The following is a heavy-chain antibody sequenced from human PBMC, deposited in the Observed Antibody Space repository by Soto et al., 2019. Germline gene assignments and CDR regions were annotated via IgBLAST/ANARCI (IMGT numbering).Heavy chain of an antibody. CDR1: GGTFSSFA. CDR2: IIPIFGTT. V-gene: IGHV1-69*01. CDR3: ARDRDHTYDY. J-gene: IGHJ4*02. Sequence: QVQLVQSGAEVKKPGSSVKVSCKASGGTFSSFAISWVRQAPGQGLEWMGGIIPIFGTTNYAQKFQGRVTITADESTSTAYMEVTPLRSEDTAVYYCARDRDHTYDYWGQGTLVTVSS.